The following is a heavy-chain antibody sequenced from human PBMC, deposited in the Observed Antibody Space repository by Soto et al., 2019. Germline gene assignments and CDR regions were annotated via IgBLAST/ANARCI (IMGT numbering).Heavy chain of an antibody. J-gene: IGHJ4*02. CDR1: GGTFSSYA. V-gene: IGHV1-69*13. CDR2: IIPIFGTA. D-gene: IGHD2-8*01. Sequence: SVKVSFKASGGTFSSYAISWVRQAPGQGLEWMGGIIPIFGTANYAQKFQGRVTITADESTSTAYMELSSLRSEDTAVYYCASGPVFKGYCTNGVCYLFDYWGQGTLVTVSS. CDR3: ASGPVFKGYCTNGVCYLFDY.